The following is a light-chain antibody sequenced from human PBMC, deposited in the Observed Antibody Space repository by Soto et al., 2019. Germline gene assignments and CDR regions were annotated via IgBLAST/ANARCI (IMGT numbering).Light chain of an antibody. CDR2: AAS. Sequence: DIQMTQSPSSLSASVGDRVTITCRASQSISSYLNWYQQKPGKAPKLLIYAASSLQSGVPSRFSGSGSGTDFTLTISSLQHEDFATYYCQPSYSTAWTFGQGTKVEIK. V-gene: IGKV1-39*01. J-gene: IGKJ1*01. CDR1: QSISSY. CDR3: QPSYSTAWT.